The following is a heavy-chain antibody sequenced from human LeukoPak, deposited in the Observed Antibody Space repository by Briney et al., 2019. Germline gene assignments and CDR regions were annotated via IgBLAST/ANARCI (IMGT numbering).Heavy chain of an antibody. V-gene: IGHV3-53*01. CDR2: IYSGGST. CDR1: GFTVSSNY. CDR3: AKVRWQQLVDFDY. J-gene: IGHJ4*02. Sequence: GGSLRLSCAASGFTVSSNYMSWVRQAPGKGLEWVSVIYSGGSTYYADSVKGRFPISRDNSKNTLYLQMNSLRAEDTAVYYCAKVRWQQLVDFDYWGQGTLVTVSS. D-gene: IGHD6-13*01.